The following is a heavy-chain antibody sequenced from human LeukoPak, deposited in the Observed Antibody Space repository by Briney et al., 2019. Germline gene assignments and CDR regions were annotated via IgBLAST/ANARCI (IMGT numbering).Heavy chain of an antibody. CDR2: ISSSSSTI. J-gene: IGHJ6*03. D-gene: IGHD3-3*01. Sequence: GGSLRLSCAASGFTFSSYSMNWVRQAPGKGLEWVSYISSSSSTIYYADSVKGRFTISRDNAKNSLYLQMNSLRAEDTAVYYCARVGNDFWSGSYYYYMDVWGKGTTVTVSS. V-gene: IGHV3-48*01. CDR1: GFTFSSYS. CDR3: ARVGNDFWSGSYYYYMDV.